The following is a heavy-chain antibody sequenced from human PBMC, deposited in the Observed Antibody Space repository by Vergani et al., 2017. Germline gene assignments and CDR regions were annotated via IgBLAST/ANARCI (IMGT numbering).Heavy chain of an antibody. J-gene: IGHJ3*02. CDR2: ISYDGSNK. CDR1: GFTFSSYA. Sequence: VQLVESGGGVVQPGRSLRLSCAASGFTFSSYAMHWVRQAPGKGLEWVAVISYDGSNKYYADSVKGRFTISRDNSKNTLYLQMNSLRAEDTAVYYCARDFPSIAARRDAFDIWGQGTMVTVSS. D-gene: IGHD6-6*01. CDR3: ARDFPSIAARRDAFDI. V-gene: IGHV3-30*04.